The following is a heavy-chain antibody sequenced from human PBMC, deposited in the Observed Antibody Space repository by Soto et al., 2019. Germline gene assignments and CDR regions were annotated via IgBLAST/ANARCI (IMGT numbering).Heavy chain of an antibody. CDR3: ARVVPGAAAWFGP. CDR2: ISLYSDGT. Sequence: QVQLVQSGGEVKRPGASVKVSCKTSGYTFSNYGITWVRQAPGQPLEWLGWISLYSDGTNYAQKFQGRVAMPTDGSTTPAYMELRSLRSDDTAVYYCARVVPGAAAWFGPWCQGTLVTVSS. D-gene: IGHD2-2*01. J-gene: IGHJ5*02. V-gene: IGHV1-18*01. CDR1: GYTFSNYG.